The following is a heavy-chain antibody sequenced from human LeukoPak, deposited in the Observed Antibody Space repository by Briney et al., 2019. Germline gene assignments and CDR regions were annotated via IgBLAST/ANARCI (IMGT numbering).Heavy chain of an antibody. V-gene: IGHV3-23*01. D-gene: IGHD3-9*01. J-gene: IGHJ4*02. CDR3: ARGRSSYDILTGFGY. CDR1: GFTFSSYA. CDR2: ISGSGGST. Sequence: PGGSLRLSCAASGFTFSSYAMSWVRQAPGKGLEWVSAISGSGGSTYYADSVKGRFTISRDNSKNTLYLQMNSLRAEDTAVYYCARGRSSYDILTGFGYWGQGTLVTVSS.